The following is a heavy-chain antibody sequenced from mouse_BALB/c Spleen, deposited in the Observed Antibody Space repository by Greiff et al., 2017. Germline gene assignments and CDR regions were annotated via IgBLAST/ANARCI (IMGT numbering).Heavy chain of an antibody. CDR3: ATPANWGDFDY. J-gene: IGHJ2*01. D-gene: IGHD4-1*01. CDR2: IDPANGNT. CDR1: GFNIKDTY. Sequence: EVQLQQSGAELVKPGASVKLSCTASGFNIKDTYMHWVKQRPEQGLEWIGRIDPANGNTKYDPKFQGKATITADTSSNTAYLQLSSLTSEDTAVYSCATPANWGDFDYWGQGTTLTVSS. V-gene: IGHV14-3*02.